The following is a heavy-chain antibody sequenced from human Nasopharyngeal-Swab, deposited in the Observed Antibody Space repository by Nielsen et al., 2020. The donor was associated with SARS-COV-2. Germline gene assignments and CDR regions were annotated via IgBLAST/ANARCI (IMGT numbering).Heavy chain of an antibody. CDR3: AREGDNSGYNWFDP. CDR1: GGSISRFN. J-gene: IGHJ5*02. V-gene: IGHV4-59*12. CDR2: ISYRASA. D-gene: IGHD3-22*01. Sequence: SETLSLTCTVSGGSISRFNYSWVRQPPGKGLEWIGYISYRASAYYNPSLKSRVTISVDTSKNQFSLKLTSVTAADTALYYCAREGDNSGYNWFDPWGQGTLVTVSS.